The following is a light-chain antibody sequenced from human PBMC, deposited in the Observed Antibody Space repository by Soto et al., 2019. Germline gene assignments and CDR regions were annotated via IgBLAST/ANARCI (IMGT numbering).Light chain of an antibody. J-gene: IGKJ1*01. CDR2: GAS. CDR1: QSVSTK. Sequence: ERVMTQSPATLSVSPGDRATLSCRASQSVSTKLAWYQQKPGHAPRLLIYGASTRAPGIPARFSGSGSGTEFTLTISSLLSEDFAVYYCEQYNNWPQTFGQGTKVDIK. V-gene: IGKV3-15*01. CDR3: EQYNNWPQT.